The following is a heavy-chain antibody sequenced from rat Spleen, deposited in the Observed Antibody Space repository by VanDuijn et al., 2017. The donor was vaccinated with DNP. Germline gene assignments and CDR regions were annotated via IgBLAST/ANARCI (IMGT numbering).Heavy chain of an antibody. Sequence: EVKLVESGGGLVQPGRSLKLSCAPSGFNFNDYWMGWVRQAPGKGLEWIGEINKDSSTINYSPSLKDKFTISRENAQNHLYLQMSKLGSEDTAIYYCARLGWHGWLAYWGQGTLVTVSS. CDR1: GFNFNDYW. V-gene: IGHV4-2*01. CDR3: ARLGWHGWLAY. CDR2: INKDSSTI. J-gene: IGHJ3*01. D-gene: IGHD1-11*01.